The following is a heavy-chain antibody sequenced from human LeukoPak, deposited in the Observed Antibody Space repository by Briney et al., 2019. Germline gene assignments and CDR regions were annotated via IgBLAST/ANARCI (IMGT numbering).Heavy chain of an antibody. CDR2: MNSDGTTI. CDR3: ARDTLYGDYGGFDI. J-gene: IGHJ3*02. V-gene: IGHV3-74*01. CDR1: GFTFSSTW. Sequence: GGSLRLSCIGSGFTFSSTWMHWVRQAPGKGLVWLSRMNSDGTTINYADSVKGRFTISRDNSKNTLYLQMNSLRAEDTAVYYCARDTLYGDYGGFDIWGQGTMVTVSS. D-gene: IGHD4-17*01.